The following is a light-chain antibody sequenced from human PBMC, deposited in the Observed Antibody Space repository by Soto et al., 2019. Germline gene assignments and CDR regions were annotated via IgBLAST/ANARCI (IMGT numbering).Light chain of an antibody. CDR2: DAS. CDR3: QQSSNWPLT. J-gene: IGKJ4*01. Sequence: EIVLTQSPATLSLSPGERATLSCRASQSVSSYLAWYQQKPGQAPRLLIYDASNRATGIPARFSGSGSGTDFTLTIRSLEPEDFAVYYCQQSSNWPLTFDGGTKVEIK. CDR1: QSVSSY. V-gene: IGKV3-11*01.